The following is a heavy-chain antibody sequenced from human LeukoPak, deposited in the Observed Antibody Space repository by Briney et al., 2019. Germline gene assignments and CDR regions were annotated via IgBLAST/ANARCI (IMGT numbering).Heavy chain of an antibody. Sequence: GGSLRLSCAVSGFTLSNYGMSWVRQAPGKGLEWVAGISGSGGGTKYADSVKGRFTISRDNSKNTLFLQMTSLRPDDTAVYFCAKRGVVIRVILVGFHKEANYFESWGRGALVTVSS. CDR1: GFTLSNYG. CDR2: ISGSGGGT. D-gene: IGHD3-22*01. V-gene: IGHV3-23*01. CDR3: AKRGVVIRVILVGFHKEANYFES. J-gene: IGHJ4*02.